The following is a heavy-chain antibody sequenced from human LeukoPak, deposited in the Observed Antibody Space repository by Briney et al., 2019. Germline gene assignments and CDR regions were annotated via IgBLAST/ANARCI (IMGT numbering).Heavy chain of an antibody. V-gene: IGHV3-23*01. CDR3: AKAPSIWFGESPFDY. CDR2: ISGSGGST. D-gene: IGHD3-10*01. CDR1: GFTFSNYA. J-gene: IGHJ4*02. Sequence: GGSLRLSCAASGFTFSNYAMSWVRQAPGKGLEWVSAISGSGGSTYYADSVKGRFTISRDNSKNTLYLQVSSLRAEDTAVYYCAKAPSIWFGESPFDYWGQGTLVTVSS.